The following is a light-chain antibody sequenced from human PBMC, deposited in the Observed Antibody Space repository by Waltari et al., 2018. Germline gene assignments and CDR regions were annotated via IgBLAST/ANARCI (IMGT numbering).Light chain of an antibody. CDR3: QQYTTYSGT. Sequence: DIQMTQSPSTLSASIGDRVTITCRASQSVSPWLAWYQQKPGKAPKVLIYDASSLESGVPSRFSGSGSGTEFTLTISSLQPDDFATYYCQQYTTYSGTFGQGTKVEIK. V-gene: IGKV1-5*01. CDR2: DAS. CDR1: QSVSPW. J-gene: IGKJ1*01.